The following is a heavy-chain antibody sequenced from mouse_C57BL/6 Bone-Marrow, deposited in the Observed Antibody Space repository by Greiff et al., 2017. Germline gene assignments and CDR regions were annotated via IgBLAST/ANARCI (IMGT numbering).Heavy chain of an antibody. J-gene: IGHJ2*01. CDR2: IDPSDSYT. V-gene: IGHV1-69*01. D-gene: IGHD1-1*01. CDR1: GYTFTSYW. CDR3: ARFGYGSSRSWGNY. Sequence: QVQLQQPGAELVMPGASVKLSCKASGYTFTSYWMHWVKQRPGQGLEWIGEIDPSDSYTNYNQKFKGKSTLTVDKSSSTAYMQLSSLTSEDAAVYYCARFGYGSSRSWGNYWGQGTTLTVSS.